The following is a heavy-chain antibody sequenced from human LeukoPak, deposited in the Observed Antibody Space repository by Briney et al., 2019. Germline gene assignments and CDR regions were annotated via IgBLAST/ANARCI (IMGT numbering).Heavy chain of an antibody. CDR3: ARDLGWEQLGTQDAFDI. V-gene: IGHV1-18*01. CDR1: GYTLTSYG. D-gene: IGHD1-26*01. Sequence: ASVKVSCKASGYTLTSYGISWVRQAPGQGLEWMGWISAYNGNTRYAQKLQGRVTMTTDSSTSTAYMELRSLRSDDTAVYYCARDLGWEQLGTQDAFDIWGQGTMVTVSS. CDR2: ISAYNGNT. J-gene: IGHJ3*02.